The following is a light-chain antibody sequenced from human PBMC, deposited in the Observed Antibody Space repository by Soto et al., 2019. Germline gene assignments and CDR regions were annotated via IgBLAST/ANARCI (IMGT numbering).Light chain of an antibody. CDR2: AAY. J-gene: IGKJ5*01. CDR1: QDISNY. CDR3: QQYGTSEII. Sequence: IQARRAPSAVSASVGDRGTITCRASQDISNYLAWYQQKPGKAPKLLIYAAYTLQSGVPSRFGGSGSGTDFTLTISRLETEDFAVFYCQQYGTSEIIFGQGTRLEIK. V-gene: IGKV1-9*01.